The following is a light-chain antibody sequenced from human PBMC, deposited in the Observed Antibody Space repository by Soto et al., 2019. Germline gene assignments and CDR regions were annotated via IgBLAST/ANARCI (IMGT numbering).Light chain of an antibody. V-gene: IGKV1-39*01. Sequence: DIHMTQSPSSLSTSVGDRVTITCRTSQSVSTYLNWYQQRPGKAPKLLIYGASSLQSGVPSRFSGSGSGTDFTLTISSLQPEDFATYYCQQSYSTLLTFGGGTKVDI. CDR2: GAS. CDR1: QSVSTY. CDR3: QQSYSTLLT. J-gene: IGKJ4*01.